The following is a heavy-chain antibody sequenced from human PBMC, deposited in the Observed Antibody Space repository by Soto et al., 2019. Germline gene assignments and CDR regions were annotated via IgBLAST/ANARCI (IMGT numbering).Heavy chain of an antibody. D-gene: IGHD3-10*01. CDR2: VSTNGRST. J-gene: IGHJ6*02. CDR3: AKDRAFNYFYGMDV. Sequence: PGGSLRLSCRASGLAFGNYAMNWVRQVPGRGLEWVAGVSTNGRSTYYADSVRGRFTISRDNSKITVYLQMNSLGAEDTAVYYCAKDRAFNYFYGMDVWGQGTTVTVSS. V-gene: IGHV3-23*01. CDR1: GLAFGNYA.